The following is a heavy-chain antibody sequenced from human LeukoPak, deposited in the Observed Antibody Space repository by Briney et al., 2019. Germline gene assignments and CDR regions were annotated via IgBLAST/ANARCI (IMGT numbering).Heavy chain of an antibody. Sequence: GESLKISCKGSGYSFTSYWIGWVRQMPGKGLEWMGIIYPGGSDTRYSPSFQGQVTISADKSISTAYLQWSSLKASDTAMYYCARLGKGYYDSSGYYYYWGQGTLVTVSS. CDR3: ARLGKGYYDSSGYYYY. J-gene: IGHJ4*02. CDR2: IYPGGSDT. D-gene: IGHD3-22*01. V-gene: IGHV5-51*01. CDR1: GYSFTSYW.